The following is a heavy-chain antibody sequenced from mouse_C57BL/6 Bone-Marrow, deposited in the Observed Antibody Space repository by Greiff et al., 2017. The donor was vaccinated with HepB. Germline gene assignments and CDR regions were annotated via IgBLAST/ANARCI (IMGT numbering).Heavy chain of an antibody. J-gene: IGHJ3*01. CDR1: GYTFTDYY. Sequence: EVQLQQSGPELVKPGASVKISCKASGYTFTDYYMNWVKQSHGKSLEWIGDINPNNGGTSYNQKFKGKATLTVDKSSSTAYMELRSLTSEDSAVYYCARGGDYYGSSFWFAYWGQGTLVTVSA. CDR2: INPNNGGT. V-gene: IGHV1-26*01. CDR3: ARGGDYYGSSFWFAY. D-gene: IGHD1-1*01.